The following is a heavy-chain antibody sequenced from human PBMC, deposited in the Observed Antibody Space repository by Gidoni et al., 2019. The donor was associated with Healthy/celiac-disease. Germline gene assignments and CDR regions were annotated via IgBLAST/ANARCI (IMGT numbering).Heavy chain of an antibody. CDR3: ARHLSEYCSSTSCSFWPNQPYYMDV. Sequence: QVQLQESGPGLVKPSQTLSLTCAVSGGSISSGGYSWSWIRQPPGKGLEWIGYIYYSGSTYYNPSLKSRVTISVDTSKNQFSLKLSSVTAADTAVYYCARHLSEYCSSTSCSFWPNQPYYMDVWGKGTTVTVSS. J-gene: IGHJ6*03. CDR2: IYYSGST. D-gene: IGHD2-2*01. CDR1: GGSISSGGYS. V-gene: IGHV4-30-4*07.